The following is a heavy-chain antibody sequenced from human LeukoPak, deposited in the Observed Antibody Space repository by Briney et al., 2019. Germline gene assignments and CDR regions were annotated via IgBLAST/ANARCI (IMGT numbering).Heavy chain of an antibody. CDR3: ARDHLGRWSWFDP. CDR1: GYTFTSYY. J-gene: IGHJ5*02. Sequence: ASVKVSFKASGYTFTSYYMHWVRQAPGQGLEWMGIINPSGGSTSYAQKFQGRVTMTRDTSTSTVYMELSSLRSEDTAVYYCARDHLGRWSWFDPWGQGTLVTVSS. D-gene: IGHD2-15*01. V-gene: IGHV1-46*01. CDR2: INPSGGST.